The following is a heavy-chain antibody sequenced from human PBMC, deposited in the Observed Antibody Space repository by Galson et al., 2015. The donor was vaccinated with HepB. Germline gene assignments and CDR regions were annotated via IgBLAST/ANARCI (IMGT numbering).Heavy chain of an antibody. CDR2: ISAYNGNT. D-gene: IGHD6-19*01. J-gene: IGHJ5*02. CDR3: ARGGAGIVAVPIQNWFNP. V-gene: IGHV1-18*01. Sequence: SVKVSCKASGYSFTNYGISWVRQAPGHGLERLGWISAYNGNTKYVQKLQGRVTLTTDTSTTTVYMELRSLISDDTAVYYCARGGAGIVAVPIQNWFNPWGQASLVTVSS. CDR1: GYSFTNYG.